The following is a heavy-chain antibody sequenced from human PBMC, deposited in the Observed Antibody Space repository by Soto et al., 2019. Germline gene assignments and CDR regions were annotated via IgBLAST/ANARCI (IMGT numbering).Heavy chain of an antibody. CDR3: ARQGYSGYDAFDY. CDR2: IYYSGST. J-gene: IGHJ4*02. Sequence: SETLSLTCTVSGGSISSYYCSWIRQPPGKGLEWIGYIYYSGSTNYNPSLKSRVTISVDTSKNQFSLKLSSVTAADTAVYYCARQGYSGYDAFDYWGQGTLVTVSS. D-gene: IGHD5-12*01. V-gene: IGHV4-59*08. CDR1: GGSISSYY.